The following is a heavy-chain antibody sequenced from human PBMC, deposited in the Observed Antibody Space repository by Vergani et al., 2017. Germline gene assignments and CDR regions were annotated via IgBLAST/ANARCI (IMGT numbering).Heavy chain of an antibody. V-gene: IGHV4-39*01. Sequence: QLQLQESGPGLVKPSETLSLTCTVSGGSISSSSYYWGWIRQPPGKGLEWIGSIYYSGSTYYNPSLKSRVTISVDTSKNQFPLKLSSVTAADTAVYYCARHGGGRGCSGYDCPIDYWGQGTLVTVSS. CDR3: ARHGGGRGCSGYDCPIDY. J-gene: IGHJ4*02. CDR1: GGSISSSSYY. CDR2: IYYSGST. D-gene: IGHD5-12*01.